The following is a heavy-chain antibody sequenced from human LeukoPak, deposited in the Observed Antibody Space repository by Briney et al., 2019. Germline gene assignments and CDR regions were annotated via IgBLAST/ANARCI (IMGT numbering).Heavy chain of an antibody. Sequence: SETLSLTCSVSGGSISSGGYYWGWIRQHPGMGLEWIGFIYYSGTTYYNPSLKSRVRISVDTSKDQVSLELSSVTAADTAVYYCARGWEPYDYWGQGTLVTVSS. CDR2: IYYSGTT. D-gene: IGHD1-26*01. J-gene: IGHJ4*02. CDR3: ARGWEPYDY. CDR1: GGSISSGGYY. V-gene: IGHV4-31*03.